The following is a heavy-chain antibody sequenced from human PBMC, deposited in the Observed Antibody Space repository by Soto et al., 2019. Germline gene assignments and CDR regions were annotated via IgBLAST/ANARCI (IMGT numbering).Heavy chain of an antibody. CDR1: GDSISSGNYF. V-gene: IGHV4-30-4*01. CDR3: ARGTYDNSGSVDY. CDR2: IWNTGTT. J-gene: IGHJ4*02. Sequence: PSETLSLTCTVSGDSISSGNYFWSWIRQSPEKGLEWIGYIWNTGTTYYNPSLKSRVTISVDMSKDQFSLKLSSVTAADTAVYYCARGTYDNSGSVDYWGQGTLVTVSS. D-gene: IGHD3-22*01.